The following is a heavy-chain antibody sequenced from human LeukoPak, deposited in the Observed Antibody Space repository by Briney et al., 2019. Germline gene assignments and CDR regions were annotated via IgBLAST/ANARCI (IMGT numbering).Heavy chain of an antibody. J-gene: IGHJ5*02. V-gene: IGHV2-70*11. Sequence: ESGPTLVNPTQTLTLTCTFSGFSLGTSGMCVSWIRQPPGKALEWLARIDWDDDRYYNTSLKTRLTISKDTSKNQVFFTMPTRDPVDRPTYSCARIPRHATSSYYSAPGGRGPRVTVSS. D-gene: IGHD1-26*01. CDR1: GFSLGTSGMC. CDR3: ARIPRHATSSYYSAP. CDR2: IDWDDDR.